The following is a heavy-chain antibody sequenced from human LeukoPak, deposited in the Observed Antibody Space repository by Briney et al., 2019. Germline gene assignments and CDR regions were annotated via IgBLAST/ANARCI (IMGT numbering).Heavy chain of an antibody. J-gene: IGHJ3*01. V-gene: IGHV6-1*01. CDR3: ARYNWNGGRAFDV. CDR2: THYRSKLNN. Sequence: SQTLSLTCALSGDIVSTSSVAWNWIRQSPSRSLEWLVRTHYRSKLNNDYAVSVKSRIIINPDTSKNQFSLQLNSVTPEDTAVYYCARYNWNGGRAFDVWGQGTMVTVSS. CDR1: GDIVSTSSVA. D-gene: IGHD1-1*01.